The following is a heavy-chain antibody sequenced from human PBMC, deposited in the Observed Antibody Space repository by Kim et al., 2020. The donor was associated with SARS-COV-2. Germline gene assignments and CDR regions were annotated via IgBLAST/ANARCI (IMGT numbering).Heavy chain of an antibody. J-gene: IGHJ5*02. Sequence: GGSLRLSCTASGFTFGDYAMSWVRQAPGKGLEWVGFIRSKAYGGTTEYAASVKGRFTISRDDSKSIAYLQMNSLKTEDTAVYYCTSSGAPFDPWGQGTLSPSPQ. D-gene: IGHD1-26*01. CDR3: TSSGAPFDP. CDR2: IRSKAYGGTT. V-gene: IGHV3-49*04. CDR1: GFTFGDYA.